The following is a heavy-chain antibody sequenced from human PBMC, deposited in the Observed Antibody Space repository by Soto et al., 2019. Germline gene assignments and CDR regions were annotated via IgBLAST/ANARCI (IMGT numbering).Heavy chain of an antibody. CDR3: ARTYDYIWGSYRYAYYFDY. J-gene: IGHJ4*02. V-gene: IGHV2-5*02. CDR2: IYWDDDK. D-gene: IGHD3-16*02. CDR1: GFSLSTSGVG. Sequence: QLTLKESGPTLVKPTQTLTLTCTFSGFSLSTSGVGVGWIRQPPGKALEWLALIYWDDDKRYSPSLKSRLTITKDTSKNQVVLTMTNMDPVDTATYYCARTYDYIWGSYRYAYYFDYWGQGTLVTVSS.